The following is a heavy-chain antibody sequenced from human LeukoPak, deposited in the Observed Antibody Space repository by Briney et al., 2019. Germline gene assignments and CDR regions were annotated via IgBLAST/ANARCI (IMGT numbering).Heavy chain of an antibody. V-gene: IGHV1-2*02. CDR3: ARGVVAATYAFDI. CDR1: GYTFTGYY. J-gene: IGHJ3*02. Sequence: ASVKVSCKASGYTFTGYYMHWVRQAPGQGLEWMGWINPNSGGTNYAQKFQGRVTMTRDTSISTAYMELSRLRSDDTAVYYCARGVVAATYAFDIWGQGTMATVSS. CDR2: INPNSGGT. D-gene: IGHD2-15*01.